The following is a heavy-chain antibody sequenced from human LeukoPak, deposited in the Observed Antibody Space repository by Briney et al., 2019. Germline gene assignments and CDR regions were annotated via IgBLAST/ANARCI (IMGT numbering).Heavy chain of an antibody. V-gene: IGHV4-38-2*02. J-gene: IGHJ6*02. CDR2: IYHSGST. D-gene: IGHD6-13*01. CDR3: ARGPSYSSSWYDYYYYGMDV. Sequence: SETLSLTCTVSGYSISSGYYWGWIRRPPGKGLEWIGSIYHSGSTYYNPSLKSRVTISVDTSKNQFSLKLSSVTAADTAVYYCARGPSYSSSWYDYYYYGMDVWGQGTTVTVSS. CDR1: GYSISSGYY.